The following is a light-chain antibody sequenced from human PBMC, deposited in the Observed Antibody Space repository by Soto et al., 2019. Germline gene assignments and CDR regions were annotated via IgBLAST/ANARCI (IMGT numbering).Light chain of an antibody. V-gene: IGLV2-14*02. Sequence: QSALTQPASVSGSPGQSITISCTGSSSDVGTYDLVSWYQHHPGAAPKLMIYEATRRPSGISNRFSGSKSGNTASLTISGLQPEDEADYSCASYTTSSTLVFGTGTKVTVL. CDR2: EAT. J-gene: IGLJ1*01. CDR1: SSDVGTYDL. CDR3: ASYTTSSTLV.